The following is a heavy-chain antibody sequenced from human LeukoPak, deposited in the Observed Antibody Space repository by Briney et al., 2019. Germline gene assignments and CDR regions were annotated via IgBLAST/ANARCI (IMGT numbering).Heavy chain of an antibody. Sequence: GGSLRLSCEASGFSFSGYGTSWVRQAPGKGLDWVSGVSDSGVNTYYADSVKGRFTISRDNSKNTLYLQMNSLRAEDTAVYYCARDKHETYYYGSGSYYSTNTQTEFDYWGQGTLVTVSS. V-gene: IGHV3-23*01. CDR1: GFSFSGYG. D-gene: IGHD3-10*01. J-gene: IGHJ4*02. CDR3: ARDKHETYYYGSGSYYSTNTQTEFDY. CDR2: VSDSGVNT.